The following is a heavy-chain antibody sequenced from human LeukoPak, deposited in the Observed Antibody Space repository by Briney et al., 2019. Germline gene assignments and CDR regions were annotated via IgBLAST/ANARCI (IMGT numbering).Heavy chain of an antibody. D-gene: IGHD6-6*01. CDR1: GFTFSSYS. J-gene: IGHJ6*03. Sequence: PGGSLRLSCAASGFTFSSYSMNWVRQAPGKGLEWVSSISSSSSYIYYADSVKGRFTISRDNAKNSLYLQMNSLRAEDTAVYYCARVSYSSSSGQGGAYYYYMDVWGKGTTVTVSS. CDR3: ARVSYSSSSGQGGAYYYYMDV. CDR2: ISSSSSYI. V-gene: IGHV3-21*01.